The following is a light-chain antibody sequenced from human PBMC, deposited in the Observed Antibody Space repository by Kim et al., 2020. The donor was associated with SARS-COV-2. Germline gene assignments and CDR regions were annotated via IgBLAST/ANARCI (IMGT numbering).Light chain of an antibody. CDR2: DAS. CDR3: QQRSNWPPYS. Sequence: WPPGERAPPAGRASQSVSSYLAWYQQKPGQAPRLLIYDASNRATGIPARFSGSGSGTDFTLTISSLEPEDFAVYYCQQRSNWPPYSFGQGTKLEI. CDR1: QSVSSY. V-gene: IGKV3-11*01. J-gene: IGKJ2*03.